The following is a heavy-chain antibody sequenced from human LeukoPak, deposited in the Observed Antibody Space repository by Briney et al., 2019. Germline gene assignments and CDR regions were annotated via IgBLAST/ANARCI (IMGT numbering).Heavy chain of an antibody. D-gene: IGHD1-1*01. J-gene: IGHJ6*02. CDR1: GYTFTGYY. CDR3: ASPALNLYHYYYGMDV. Sequence: ASVKVSCKASGYTFTGYYMHWVQQAPGQGLEWMGWINPNSGGTNYAQKFQGRVTMTRDTSISTAYMELSRLRSDDTAVYYCASPALNLYHYYYGMDVWGQGTTVTVSS. V-gene: IGHV1-2*02. CDR2: INPNSGGT.